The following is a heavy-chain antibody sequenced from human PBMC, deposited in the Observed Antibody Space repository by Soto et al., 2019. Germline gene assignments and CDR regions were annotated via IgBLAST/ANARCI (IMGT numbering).Heavy chain of an antibody. V-gene: IGHV4-30-4*01. CDR2: IHNTGSP. CDR3: ARSRNSGSYFFDY. J-gene: IGHJ4*02. Sequence: PSETLSLNCTVSGGSISSGDYYWSWIRQPPGKCLEWIAYIHNTGSPYYNLSLKSRLTISIDTSKNPFSLRLSSVTAADTAVYYCARSRNSGSYFFDYWGQGILVTVSS. CDR1: GGSISSGDYY. D-gene: IGHD1-26*01.